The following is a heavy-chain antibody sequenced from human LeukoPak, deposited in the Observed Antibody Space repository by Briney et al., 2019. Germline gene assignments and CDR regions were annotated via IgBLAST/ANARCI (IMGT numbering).Heavy chain of an antibody. J-gene: IGHJ3*02. V-gene: IGHV4-59*01. Sequence: SETLSLTCTVSGASISSYYWSWIRQSPGRGLEWIGYIYYSGNTNYNPSLKSRVTTSVDTSKNHFSLKLSSVTAADTAVYYCARGRSGLVRGAFDIWGQGTMVTVS. D-gene: IGHD6-19*01. CDR1: GASISSYY. CDR3: ARGRSGLVRGAFDI. CDR2: IYYSGNT.